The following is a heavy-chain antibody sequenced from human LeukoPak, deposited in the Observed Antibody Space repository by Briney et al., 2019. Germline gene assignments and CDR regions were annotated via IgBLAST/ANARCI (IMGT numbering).Heavy chain of an antibody. D-gene: IGHD3-22*01. V-gene: IGHV1-69*13. J-gene: IGHJ4*02. CDR1: GGTFSSYA. Sequence: SVKVSCKASGGTFSSYAISWVRQAPGQGLEWMGGIIPIFGTANYAQKFQGRVTITADESTSTAYMELSSLRSEDTAVYYCARDYYDSSGYYHFDYWGQGTLVTVSS. CDR2: IIPIFGTA. CDR3: ARDYYDSSGYYHFDY.